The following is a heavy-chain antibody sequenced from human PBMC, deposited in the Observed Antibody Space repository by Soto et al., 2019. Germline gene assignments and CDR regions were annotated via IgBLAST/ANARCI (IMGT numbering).Heavy chain of an antibody. CDR1: GYTFRTYG. Sequence: QVQLVQSGAEVKKPGASVKVSCKTSGYTFRTYGISWVRQAPGQGLEGMGWISSYNDKTKYSQKIEGRATMTTDTFTSTAYLELRSLRADDTAVYYCARDSHDYDSSYWYFDFWGRGTLVTVSS. V-gene: IGHV1-18*01. J-gene: IGHJ2*01. CDR3: ARDSHDYDSSYWYFDF. D-gene: IGHD3-22*01. CDR2: ISSYNDKT.